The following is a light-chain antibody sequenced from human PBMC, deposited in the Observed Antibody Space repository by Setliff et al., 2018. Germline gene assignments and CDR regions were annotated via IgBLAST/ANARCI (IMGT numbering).Light chain of an antibody. V-gene: IGLV2-14*01. CDR3: GSYTSINTLLYI. CDR1: SSDVGGYNY. J-gene: IGLJ1*01. Sequence: QSVLTQPASVSGSPGQSITISCTGTSSDVGGYNYVSWYQHHLGKAPKLMIYDVSNRPSGVSNRFSGSKSGNTASLTISGLQAEDEADYYCGSYTSINTLLYIFGTGTKVTVL. CDR2: DVS.